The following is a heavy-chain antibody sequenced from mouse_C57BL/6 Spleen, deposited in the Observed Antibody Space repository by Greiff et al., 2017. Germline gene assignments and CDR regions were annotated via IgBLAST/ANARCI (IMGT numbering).Heavy chain of an antibody. CDR2: INPSSGNT. CDR3: ARTVNYYGSSISFAY. J-gene: IGHJ3*01. CDR1: GYTFTSYT. V-gene: IGHV1-4*01. Sequence: VQLQQSGAELARPGASVKMSCKASGYTFTSYTMHWVKQRPGQGLEWIGYINPSSGNTKYNQKFKDKATLTADKSSSTAYMQLSSLTSEDSAVYYYARTVNYYGSSISFAYWGQGTLVTVSA. D-gene: IGHD1-1*01.